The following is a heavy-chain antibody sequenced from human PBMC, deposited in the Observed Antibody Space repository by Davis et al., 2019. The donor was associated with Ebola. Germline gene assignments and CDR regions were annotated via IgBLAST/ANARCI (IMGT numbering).Heavy chain of an antibody. CDR2: ISYSGST. CDR1: GGSISSYY. Sequence: PSETLSLTCTVSGGSISSYYWSWIRQPPGKGLEWIGYISYSGSTNYNPSLKSRVTISVNTSKNQFSLKLSSVTAADPAVYYCARDVGHCANGVCYPEESRAFDIWGQGTMVTVSS. CDR3: ARDVGHCANGVCYPEESRAFDI. D-gene: IGHD2-8*01. V-gene: IGHV4-59*01. J-gene: IGHJ3*02.